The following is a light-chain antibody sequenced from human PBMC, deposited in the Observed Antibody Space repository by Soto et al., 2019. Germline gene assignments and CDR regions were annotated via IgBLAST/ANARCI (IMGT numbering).Light chain of an antibody. CDR2: GAS. Sequence: IVLTQSPGTVTLSPGERATLSYRASQSVSSSYLAWYQQKPGQAPRLLIYGASTRATGVPARFSGSGSGTEFTLTISSLQSEDFAVYYCQQYNNWPPLTFGGGTKVDIK. J-gene: IGKJ4*01. CDR1: QSVSSSY. V-gene: IGKV3-15*01. CDR3: QQYNNWPPLT.